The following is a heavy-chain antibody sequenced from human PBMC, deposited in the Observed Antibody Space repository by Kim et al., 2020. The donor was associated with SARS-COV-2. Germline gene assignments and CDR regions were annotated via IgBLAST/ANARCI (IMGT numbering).Heavy chain of an antibody. CDR1: GFTFSSYW. CDR3: ARESYDYDWGSCLMTTYYLDG. D-gene: IGHD3-16*01. V-gene: IGHV3-7*03. J-gene: IGHJ4*02. Sequence: GGSLRLSCAASGFTFSSYWMSWVRQAPGKGLEWVSNIKQDGSGKYYVDSVKGRFTISRDNAKNSLYLQMNSLRAEDTAVYYCARESYDYDWGSCLMTTYYLDGWGQGTLVTVSS. CDR2: IKQDGSGK.